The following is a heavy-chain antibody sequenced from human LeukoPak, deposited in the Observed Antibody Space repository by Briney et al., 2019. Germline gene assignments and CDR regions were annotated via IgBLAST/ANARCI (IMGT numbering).Heavy chain of an antibody. Sequence: PGGSLRLSCAASGFTFSSYGMHWVRQAPGKGLEWVAFIRYDGSNKYYADSVKGRVTISRDNSKNTLYLQMNSLRAEDTAVYYCAKDGVPAAPYSVYYYYYMDVWGKGTTVTVS. CDR2: IRYDGSNK. J-gene: IGHJ6*03. D-gene: IGHD2-2*01. CDR3: AKDGVPAAPYSVYYYYYMDV. V-gene: IGHV3-30*02. CDR1: GFTFSSYG.